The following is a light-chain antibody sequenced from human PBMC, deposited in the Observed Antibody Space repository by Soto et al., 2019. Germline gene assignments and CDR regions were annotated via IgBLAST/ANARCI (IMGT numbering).Light chain of an antibody. Sequence: QLVLTQPPSVSGAPGQTVTISCTGSSYNIGAGYDVHWYQQLPGTAPKLLIYANTNRPSGVPDRFSGSKSGTSASLAIIGLQAEDEADYYCQSYDSSLSGYVFGTGTKLTVL. CDR1: SYNIGAGYD. CDR3: QSYDSSLSGYV. V-gene: IGLV1-40*01. CDR2: ANT. J-gene: IGLJ1*01.